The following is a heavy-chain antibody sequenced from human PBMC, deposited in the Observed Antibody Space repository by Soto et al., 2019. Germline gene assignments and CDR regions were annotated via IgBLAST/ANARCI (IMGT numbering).Heavy chain of an antibody. CDR1: GFTFSSYA. CDR2: ISGSGGST. D-gene: IGHD6-19*01. CDR3: AKDTSSGWYYFDY. Sequence: PGGALRLSCAASGFTFSSYAMSWVRQAPGKGLEWVSAISGSGGSTYYADSVKGRFTISRDNSKNTLYLQMNSLRAEDTAVYYCAKDTSSGWYYFDYWGQGTLVTVSA. J-gene: IGHJ4*02. V-gene: IGHV3-23*01.